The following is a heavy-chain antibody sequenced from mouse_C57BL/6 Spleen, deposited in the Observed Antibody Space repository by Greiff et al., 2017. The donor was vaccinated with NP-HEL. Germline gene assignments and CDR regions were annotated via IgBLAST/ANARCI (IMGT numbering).Heavy chain of an antibody. V-gene: IGHV1-81*01. CDR1: GYTFTSYG. CDR2: IYPRSGNT. J-gene: IGHJ4*01. Sequence: VMLVESGAELARPGASVKLSCKASGYTFTSYGISWVKQRTGQGLEWIGEIYPRSGNTYYNEKFKGKATLTADKSSSTAYMELRSLTSEDSAVYFCARSGRDYAMDDWGQGTSVTVSS. CDR3: ARSGRDYAMDD. D-gene: IGHD3-1*01.